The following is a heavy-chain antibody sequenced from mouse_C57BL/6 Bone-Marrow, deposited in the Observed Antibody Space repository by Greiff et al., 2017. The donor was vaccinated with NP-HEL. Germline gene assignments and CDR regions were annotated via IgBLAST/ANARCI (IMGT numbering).Heavy chain of an antibody. CDR3: ARHKDYDVRAWFAY. Sequence: EVKLVESGGDLVKPGGSLKLSCAASGFTFSSYGMSWVRQTPDKRLEWVATISSGGSYTYYPDSVKGRFTISRDNAKNTLYLQMSSLKSEDTAMYYCARHKDYDVRAWFAYWGQGTLVTVSA. CDR1: GFTFSSYG. V-gene: IGHV5-6*02. J-gene: IGHJ3*01. D-gene: IGHD2-4*01. CDR2: ISSGGSYT.